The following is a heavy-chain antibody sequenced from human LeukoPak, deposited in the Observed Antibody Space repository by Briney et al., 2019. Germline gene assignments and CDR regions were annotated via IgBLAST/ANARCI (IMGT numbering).Heavy chain of an antibody. Sequence: GGSLRLSCAASGFTFSRYAMSWVRQAPGKGLEWVSAISGSGGSTYYADSVKGRFTISRDNSKNTLYLQMNSLRAEDTAVYYCAKDHQVPAAMFGWFDPWGQGTLVTVSS. V-gene: IGHV3-23*01. CDR2: ISGSGGST. D-gene: IGHD2-2*01. CDR3: AKDHQVPAAMFGWFDP. CDR1: GFTFSRYA. J-gene: IGHJ5*02.